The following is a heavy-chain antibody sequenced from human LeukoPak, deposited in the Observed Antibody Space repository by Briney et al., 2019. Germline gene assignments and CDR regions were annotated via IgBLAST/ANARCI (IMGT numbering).Heavy chain of an antibody. D-gene: IGHD3-22*01. V-gene: IGHV3-53*01. CDR2: IYSGGST. CDR1: GFTFSDYY. J-gene: IGHJ4*02. CDR3: ARDYYDSSGYLIPFDY. Sequence: GGSLRLSCAAPGFTFSDYYMSWIRRAPGKGLEWVSVIYSGGSTYYADSVKGRFTISRDNSKNTLYLQMNSLRAEDTAVYYCARDYYDSSGYLIPFDYWGQGTLVTVSS.